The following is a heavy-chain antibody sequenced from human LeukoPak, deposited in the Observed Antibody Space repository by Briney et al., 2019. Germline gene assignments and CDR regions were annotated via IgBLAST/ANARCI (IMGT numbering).Heavy chain of an antibody. CDR2: ICVSGGST. D-gene: IGHD3-22*01. J-gene: IGHJ4*02. Sequence: GGSLRLSCAASGFTFNSYAMSWVRQAPGKELDWVSAICVSGGSTYNADSVKSRFTISRDNSKNTLYLQMNSMRAEDTAVYYCAKAYDTSGYFPFDYWGQGTLVTVSS. V-gene: IGHV3-23*01. CDR1: GFTFNSYA. CDR3: AKAYDTSGYFPFDY.